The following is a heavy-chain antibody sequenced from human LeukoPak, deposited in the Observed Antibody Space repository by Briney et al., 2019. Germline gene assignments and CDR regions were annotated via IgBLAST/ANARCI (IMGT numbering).Heavy chain of an antibody. V-gene: IGHV1-58*02. Sequence: GASVKVSCKASGGTFSSYAISWVRQAPGQGLEWIGWIVVDSGTTNYAQKFQERVTTTRDMSTSTAYMELSSLRSDDTAVYYCAAPNRYCSGGSCSNLDAFDIWGQGTMVTVSS. D-gene: IGHD2-15*01. CDR3: AAPNRYCSGGSCSNLDAFDI. CDR2: IVVDSGTT. J-gene: IGHJ3*02. CDR1: GGTFSSYA.